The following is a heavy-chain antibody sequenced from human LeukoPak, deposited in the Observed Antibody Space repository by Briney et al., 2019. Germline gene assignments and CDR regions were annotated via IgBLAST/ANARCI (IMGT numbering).Heavy chain of an antibody. CDR2: ISGSGGSA. CDR3: AKDWSYSSSSAYYFDY. J-gene: IGHJ4*02. D-gene: IGHD6-6*01. Sequence: QPGGSLRLSCAASGFTFSSYAMSWVRQAPGKGLEWVSAISGSGGSAYYADSVKGRFTISRDNSKNTLYLQMNSLRAEDTAVYYCAKDWSYSSSSAYYFDYWGQGTLVTVSS. CDR1: GFTFSSYA. V-gene: IGHV3-23*01.